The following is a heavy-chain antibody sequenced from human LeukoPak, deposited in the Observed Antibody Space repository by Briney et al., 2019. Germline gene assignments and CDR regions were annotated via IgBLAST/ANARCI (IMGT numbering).Heavy chain of an antibody. Sequence: PGRSLRLSCAASGFTFSSYGMHWARQAPGKGLEWVAVIPYDGSNKYYADSVKGRFTISRDDSKNTLYLQMNGLRAEDTAVYYCAKDRNAVTTRIPDYWGQGTLVTVSS. D-gene: IGHD4-17*01. J-gene: IGHJ4*02. CDR3: AKDRNAVTTRIPDY. V-gene: IGHV3-30*18. CDR2: IPYDGSNK. CDR1: GFTFSSYG.